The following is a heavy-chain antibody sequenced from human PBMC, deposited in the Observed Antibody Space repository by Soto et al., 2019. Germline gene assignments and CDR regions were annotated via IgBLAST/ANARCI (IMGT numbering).Heavy chain of an antibody. CDR1: GGTFSSYA. CDR3: ARAPYSSGWEYYFDY. CDR2: IIPIFGTA. V-gene: IGHV1-69*13. D-gene: IGHD6-19*01. Sequence: ASVKVSCKASGGTFSSYAISWVRQAPGQGLEWMGGIIPIFGTANYAQKFQGRVTITADESTSTAYMELSSLRSEDTAVYYCARAPYSSGWEYYFDYWAREPWSPSPQ. J-gene: IGHJ4*02.